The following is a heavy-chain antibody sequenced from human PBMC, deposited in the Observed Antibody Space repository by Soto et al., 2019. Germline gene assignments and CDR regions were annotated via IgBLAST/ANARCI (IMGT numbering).Heavy chain of an antibody. V-gene: IGHV6-1*03. CDR3: ALVGGYCSGGSCFGGFDP. Sequence: QVQLQQSGPGLVKPSQTLSLTCAISGDSVSSNSAAWNWIRQSPSRGLEWLGRTYYRSKWYNDYAVSVKSCITINPVTSNNQFSLQLNSVTPEDTVVYYCALVGGYCSGGSCFGGFDPWGQGTLVTVFS. D-gene: IGHD2-15*01. J-gene: IGHJ5*02. CDR1: GDSVSSNSAA. CDR2: TYYRSKWYN.